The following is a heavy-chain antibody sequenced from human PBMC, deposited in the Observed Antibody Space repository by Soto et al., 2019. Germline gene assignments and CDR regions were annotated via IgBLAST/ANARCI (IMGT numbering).Heavy chain of an antibody. D-gene: IGHD3-3*01. Sequence: QVQLVESGGGVVQPGRSLRLSCAASGFTFSSYAMHWVRQAPGKGLEWVAVISYDGSNKYYADSVKGRFTISRDNSNNTLYLQMNSLIAEDTAVYYCARSGVWSGYPWFDYWGQGTLVTVSS. CDR2: ISYDGSNK. CDR3: ARSGVWSGYPWFDY. CDR1: GFTFSSYA. V-gene: IGHV3-30-3*01. J-gene: IGHJ4*02.